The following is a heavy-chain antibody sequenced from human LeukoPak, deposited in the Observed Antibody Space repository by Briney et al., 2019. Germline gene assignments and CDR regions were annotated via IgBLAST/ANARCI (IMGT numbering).Heavy chain of an antibody. CDR1: GFTFSSFA. V-gene: IGHV3-74*01. CDR2: INSDGSST. D-gene: IGHD3-22*01. J-gene: IGHJ6*03. Sequence: GGSLRLSCSASGFTFSSFAMNWVRQSPEKGLVWVSRINSDGSSTSYADSVKGRFTISRDNAKNTLYLQMNSLRAEDTAVYYCARGDTYYYDSSGYQSVYYYYYMDVWGKGTTVTVSS. CDR3: ARGDTYYYDSSGYQSVYYYYYMDV.